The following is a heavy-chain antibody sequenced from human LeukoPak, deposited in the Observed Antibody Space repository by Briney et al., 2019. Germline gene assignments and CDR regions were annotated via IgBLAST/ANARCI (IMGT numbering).Heavy chain of an antibody. CDR1: GGSFSGYS. Sequence: SETLSLTCAVYGGSFSGYSWNWIRQPPVKGLEWIGEINHSGGTNYNPTLKSRVTISVDTSKKQFSLKLSSVTAADTAVYYCARGVDYYGVWGQGTLVTVSS. J-gene: IGHJ4*02. CDR3: ARGVDYYGV. V-gene: IGHV4-34*01. CDR2: INHSGGT. D-gene: IGHD3-10*01.